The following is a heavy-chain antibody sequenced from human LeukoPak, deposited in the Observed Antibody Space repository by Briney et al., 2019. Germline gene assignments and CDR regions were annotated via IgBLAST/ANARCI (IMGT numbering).Heavy chain of an antibody. CDR3: ARVPNYYDSSGPLQYFDL. CDR1: GGSISSYY. CDR2: IYYSGST. Sequence: PSETLSLTCTVSGGSISSYYWSWIRQPPGKGLEWIGYIYYSGSTNYNPSLKSRVTISVDTSKNQFSLKLSSVTAADTAVYYCARVPNYYDSSGPLQYFDLWGRGTLVTVSS. D-gene: IGHD3-22*01. J-gene: IGHJ2*01. V-gene: IGHV4-59*12.